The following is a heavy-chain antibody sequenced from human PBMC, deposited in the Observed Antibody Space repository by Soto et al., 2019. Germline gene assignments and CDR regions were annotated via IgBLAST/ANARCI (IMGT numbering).Heavy chain of an antibody. CDR1: GGSISSYY. Sequence: SETLSLTCTVSGGSISSYYWSWIRQPPGKGLEWIGYIYYSGSTNYNPSLKSRVTISVDTSKNQFSLKLSSVTAADTAVYYCARHRSYSSGWSEPYFDYWGQGTLVTVSS. V-gene: IGHV4-59*08. D-gene: IGHD6-19*01. CDR2: IYYSGST. CDR3: ARHRSYSSGWSEPYFDY. J-gene: IGHJ4*02.